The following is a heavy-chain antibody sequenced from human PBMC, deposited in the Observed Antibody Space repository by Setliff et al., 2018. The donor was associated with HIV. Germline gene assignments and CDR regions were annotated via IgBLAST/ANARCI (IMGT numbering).Heavy chain of an antibody. CDR1: GFTFSSYW. D-gene: IGHD3-22*01. CDR3: ARANYYDSSGYGY. Sequence: GGSLRLSCAASGFTFSSYWMSWVRQAPGKGLEWVANIKQDGSEKYYVDSVKCRFTISRDNAKNSLYLQMNSLRAEDTAVYYCARANYYDSSGYGYWGQGTLVTVSS. J-gene: IGHJ4*02. V-gene: IGHV3-7*03. CDR2: IKQDGSEK.